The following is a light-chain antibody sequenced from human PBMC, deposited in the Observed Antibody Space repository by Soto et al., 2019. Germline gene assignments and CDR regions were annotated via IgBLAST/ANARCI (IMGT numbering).Light chain of an antibody. V-gene: IGLV1-40*01. CDR2: GDS. J-gene: IGLJ2*01. CDR1: SSNIGAGYG. CDR3: QSYDSSLSGVI. Sequence: QSVLTQPPSVSGAPGQRVTISCTGSSSNIGAGYGVHWYIQLPGTAPKLLVYGDSNRPSGVPDRFSGSKSDTSASLAITGLQAEDEADYYCQSYDSSLSGVIFGGGTTLTVL.